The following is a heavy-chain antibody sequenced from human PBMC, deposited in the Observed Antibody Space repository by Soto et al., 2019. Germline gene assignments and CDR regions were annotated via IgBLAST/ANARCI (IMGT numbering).Heavy chain of an antibody. D-gene: IGHD3-3*01. CDR2: INPHGGST. CDR1: GDTFTSYY. Sequence: QVQLVQSGAEVKRPGASVKVSCKAPGDTFTSYYLNWVRQAPGQGLEWMGVINPHGGSTKYAQKFQGRITMTRDTSRSTVYMELSSLRSDDTAIYYCARSSGGNFGIIIEGSNWFDPSGQGTLVTVSS. V-gene: IGHV1-46*01. J-gene: IGHJ5*02. CDR3: ARSSGGNFGIIIEGSNWFDP.